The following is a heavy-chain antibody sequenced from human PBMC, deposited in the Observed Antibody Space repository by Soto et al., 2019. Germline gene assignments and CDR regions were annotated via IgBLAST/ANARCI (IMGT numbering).Heavy chain of an antibody. CDR2: ISYDGYNK. Sequence: QVQLVESGGNVVQPGRSLRLSCVASGFTFGRYAMHWVRQAPGKGLEWVAVISYDGYNKNYADSVKGRITISRDNSENTXXLQMNSLRAEDTAVYYCARDRKRWLQFSSDDAFDIWGQGTMVTVSS. J-gene: IGHJ3*02. V-gene: IGHV3-30-3*01. CDR3: ARDRKRWLQFSSDDAFDI. D-gene: IGHD5-12*01. CDR1: GFTFGRYA.